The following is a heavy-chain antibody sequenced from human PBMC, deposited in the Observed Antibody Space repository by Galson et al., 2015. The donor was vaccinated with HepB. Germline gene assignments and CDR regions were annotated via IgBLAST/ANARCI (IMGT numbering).Heavy chain of an antibody. Sequence: FLRLSCAASGFTFGSYGMYWFRQAPGKGLEWVSGISGGGDSTYYADSVKGRFTISGDNSKNTLFLQMSILRDDDTAIYYCAKRAGHSWYDPWGQGALVTVSS. V-gene: IGHV3-23*01. CDR2: ISGGGDST. CDR3: AKRAGHSWYDP. CDR1: GFTFGSYG. J-gene: IGHJ5*02.